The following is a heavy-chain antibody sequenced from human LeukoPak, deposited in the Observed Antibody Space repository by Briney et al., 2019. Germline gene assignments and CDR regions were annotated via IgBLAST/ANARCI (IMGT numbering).Heavy chain of an antibody. D-gene: IGHD3-22*01. Sequence: GRSLRLSCAASGFTFSSYGMHWVRQAPGKGLEWVAVISYDGSNKYYADSVKGRFTISRDDAKNLLSLQMISLRAEDTAVYYCARKRTGTYYYDSSGHIDYWGQGTLVTVSS. CDR2: ISYDGSNK. V-gene: IGHV3-30*03. J-gene: IGHJ4*02. CDR3: ARKRTGTYYYDSSGHIDY. CDR1: GFTFSSYG.